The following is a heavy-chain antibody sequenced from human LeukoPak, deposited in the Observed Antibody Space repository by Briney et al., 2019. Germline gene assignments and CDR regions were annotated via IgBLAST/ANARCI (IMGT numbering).Heavy chain of an antibody. J-gene: IGHJ5*02. CDR3: ATGDSSSLQNWFDP. V-gene: IGHV1-24*01. CDR2: FDPEDGET. Sequence: GASVKVSCKVSGYTLTELSMHWVRQAPGKGLEWMGGFDPEDGETIYAQKFQGRVTMTEDTSTDTAYMELSSLRSEDTAVYYCATGDSSSLQNWFDPWGQGTLVTVSS. CDR1: GYTLTELS. D-gene: IGHD6-6*01.